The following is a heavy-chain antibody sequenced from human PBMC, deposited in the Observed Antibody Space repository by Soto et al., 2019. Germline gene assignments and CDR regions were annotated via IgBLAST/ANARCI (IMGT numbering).Heavy chain of an antibody. Sequence: SVKVSCKASGGTFSSYAISWVRQAPGQGLDWMGGIIPIFGKANYAQKFQGRVTITADESTRTAYMELRSLRSEDTAVYYCARDCSSTSCYSTYYYYGMDVWGQGTTVTVSS. CDR1: GGTFSSYA. J-gene: IGHJ6*02. D-gene: IGHD2-2*01. CDR3: ARDCSSTSCYSTYYYYGMDV. CDR2: IIPIFGKA. V-gene: IGHV1-69*13.